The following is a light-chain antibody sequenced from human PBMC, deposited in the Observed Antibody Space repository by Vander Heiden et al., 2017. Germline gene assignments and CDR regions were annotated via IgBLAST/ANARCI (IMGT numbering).Light chain of an antibody. V-gene: IGKV3-20*01. Sequence: EIVLTQSPGTLSLSPGERATLSCRASQSVSSSYLAWYQQKPGQAPRLLIYGASSRATGIPDRFSGSGYGTDFTLTISRLEPEDFAVYYSQQDGSSPPCTFGGGTKVEIK. J-gene: IGKJ4*01. CDR3: QQDGSSPPCT. CDR2: GAS. CDR1: QSVSSSY.